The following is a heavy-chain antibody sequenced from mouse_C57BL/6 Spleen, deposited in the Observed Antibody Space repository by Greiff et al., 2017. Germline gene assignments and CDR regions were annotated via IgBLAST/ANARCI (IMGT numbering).Heavy chain of an antibody. D-gene: IGHD1-1*01. V-gene: IGHV2-2*01. CDR2: IWSGGST. Sequence: QVQLQQSGPGLVQPSQSLSITCTVSGFSLTSYGVHWVRQSPGKGLEWLGVIWSGGSTDYNAAFISRLSISKDNSKSQVFFKMNSLQADDTAIYYCASLITTVVVHYAMDYWGQGTSVTVSS. J-gene: IGHJ4*01. CDR3: ASLITTVVVHYAMDY. CDR1: GFSLTSYG.